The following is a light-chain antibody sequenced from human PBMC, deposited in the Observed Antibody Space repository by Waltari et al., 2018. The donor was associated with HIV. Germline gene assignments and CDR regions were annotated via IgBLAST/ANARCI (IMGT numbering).Light chain of an antibody. V-gene: IGLV3-21*02. Sequence: SYVLTQPPSVSVTPGQTARITCGGYNIGTQSVNWYQQKPGQAPVVVVYAKSEWPSGIPGRFSCSNSGNTANMIIRMVEAGDEADYYCQVWDSSSDHVVFGGGTKLTVL. CDR2: AKS. J-gene: IGLJ2*01. CDR1: NIGTQS. CDR3: QVWDSSSDHVV.